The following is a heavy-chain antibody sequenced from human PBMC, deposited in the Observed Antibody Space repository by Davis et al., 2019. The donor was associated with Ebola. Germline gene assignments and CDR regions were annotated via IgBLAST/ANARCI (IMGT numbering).Heavy chain of an antibody. CDR1: GFTFSDYY. D-gene: IGHD5-24*01. Sequence: GGSLRLSCAASGFTFSDYYMSWIRQAPGKGLEWVSYISSRGRTIYYADSVKGRFTISRDNAKNTLYLQMNSLRAEDTAVYYCARDQTDSWLQANFDYWGQGTLVTVSS. CDR2: ISSRGRTI. CDR3: ARDQTDSWLQANFDY. V-gene: IGHV3-11*01. J-gene: IGHJ4*02.